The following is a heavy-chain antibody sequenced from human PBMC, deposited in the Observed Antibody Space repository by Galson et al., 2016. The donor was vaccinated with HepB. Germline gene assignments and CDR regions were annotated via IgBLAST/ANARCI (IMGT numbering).Heavy chain of an antibody. CDR3: ARDKRHGLDV. D-gene: IGHD1-1*01. CDR2: ISANSGDT. Sequence: SVKVSCKASGXTFRXXXISXXXQAXGQGLEWMGWISANSGDTQYSQKVQGRVTLTTDASTTTAHLELRSLRSDDTAVYYCARDKRHGLDVWGQGTTVTVSS. V-gene: IGHV1-18*01. J-gene: IGHJ6*02. CDR1: GXTFRXXX.